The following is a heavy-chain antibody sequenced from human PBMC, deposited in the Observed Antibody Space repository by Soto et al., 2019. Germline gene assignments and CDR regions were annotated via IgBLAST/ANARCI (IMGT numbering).Heavy chain of an antibody. V-gene: IGHV3-74*01. CDR3: AANSGYYYHFDY. CDR1: GFTFNRTW. CDR2: INGDGSSI. D-gene: IGHD3-22*01. Sequence: GGSLRLSCAASGFTFNRTWMHWVRQGPGKGPVWVSRINGDGSSITYADSVKGRFTVSRDNAKNTLYLELSSLRSEDTAVYYCAANSGYYYHFDYWGQGTLVTVSS. J-gene: IGHJ4*02.